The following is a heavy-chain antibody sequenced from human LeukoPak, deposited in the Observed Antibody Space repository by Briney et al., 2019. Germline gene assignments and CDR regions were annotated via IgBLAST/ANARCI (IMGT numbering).Heavy chain of an antibody. Sequence: SQTLSLTCAISGDSVASNTAAWHWIRQSPSRGLEWLGRAYFRSKWYYDYVAAVKSRLTINADTSKNQFSLQLRFVTPEDTALYYCARGRHGVELAVFHYWGQGALVTVSS. V-gene: IGHV6-1*01. CDR1: GDSVASNTAA. CDR2: AYFRSKWYY. D-gene: IGHD5-24*01. J-gene: IGHJ4*02. CDR3: ARGRHGVELAVFHY.